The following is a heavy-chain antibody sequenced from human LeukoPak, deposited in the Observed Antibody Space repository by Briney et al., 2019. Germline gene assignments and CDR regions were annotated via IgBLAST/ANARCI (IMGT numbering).Heavy chain of an antibody. CDR3: AKEWDY. V-gene: IGHV3-30*18. J-gene: IGHJ4*02. CDR2: ISYDGSNK. Sequence: GGSLRLSCAASGFTFSTFGMHWVRQAPGKGLEWVAVISYDGSNKYYGDSVKGRFTISRDNPKNKVYLQMNSLRAEDTAVYYCAKEWDYWGQGTLVTVSS. CDR1: GFTFSTFG.